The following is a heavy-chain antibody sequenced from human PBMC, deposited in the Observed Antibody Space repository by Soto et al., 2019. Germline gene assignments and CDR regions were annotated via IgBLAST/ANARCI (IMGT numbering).Heavy chain of an antibody. CDR2: ISGSGGST. CDR3: AKDVVVVVVAAMGYFDY. CDR1: GFTFSSYA. V-gene: IGHV3-23*01. Sequence: GGSLRLSCAASGFTFSSYAMSWVRQAPGKGLEWVSAISGSGGSTYYADSVKGRFTISRDNSKNTLYLQMNSLRAEDTAVYYCAKDVVVVVVAAMGYFDYWGQGTLVTVSS. J-gene: IGHJ4*02. D-gene: IGHD2-15*01.